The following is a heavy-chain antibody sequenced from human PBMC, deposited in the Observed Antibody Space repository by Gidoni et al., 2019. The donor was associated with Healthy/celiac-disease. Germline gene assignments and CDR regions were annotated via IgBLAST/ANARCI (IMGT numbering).Heavy chain of an antibody. CDR3: TTGTWVIAARPVDY. Sequence: EVQLVESGGGLVKPGGSLRLSCAASGFTFSNAWMSWVRQAPGKGLEWVGRIKSKTDGGTTDYAAPVKGRFTISRVDSKNTLYLQMNSLKTEDTAVYYCTTGTWVIAARPVDYWGQGTLVTVSS. D-gene: IGHD6-6*01. V-gene: IGHV3-15*01. J-gene: IGHJ4*02. CDR2: IKSKTDGGTT. CDR1: GFTFSNAW.